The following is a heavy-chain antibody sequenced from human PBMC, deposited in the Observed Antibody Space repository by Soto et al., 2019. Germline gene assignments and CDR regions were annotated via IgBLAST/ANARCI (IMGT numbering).Heavy chain of an antibody. CDR1: GFTFSSYS. V-gene: IGHV3-21*01. J-gene: IGHJ4*02. D-gene: IGHD4-17*01. CDR2: ISSSSYI. CDR3: ASTLWAVTTFDY. Sequence: GGSLRLSCAASGFTFSSYSMNWVRQAPGKGLEWVSSISSSSYIYYADSVKGRFTISRDNAKNSLYLQMNSLRAEDTAVYYCASTLWAVTTFDYWGQGTLVTVSS.